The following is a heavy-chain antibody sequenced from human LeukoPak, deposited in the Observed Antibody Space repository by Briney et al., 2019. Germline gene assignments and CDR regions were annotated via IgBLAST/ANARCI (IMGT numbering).Heavy chain of an antibody. CDR3: ASLTTADAFDI. V-gene: IGHV4-59*01. CDR1: GGSISSYY. Sequence: SETLSLTCTVSGGSISSYYWSWIRQPPGKGLEWIGYIYDSGSTSYNPSLKSRVTISVDTSKDQFSLKVSSYTAADTAVYYCASLTTADAFDIWGQGTMVTVSS. D-gene: IGHD3-22*01. CDR2: IYDSGST. J-gene: IGHJ3*02.